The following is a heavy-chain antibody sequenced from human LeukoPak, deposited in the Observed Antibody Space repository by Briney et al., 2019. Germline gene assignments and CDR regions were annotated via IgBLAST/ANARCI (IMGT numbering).Heavy chain of an antibody. D-gene: IGHD4-11*01. CDR1: GYTFTDYW. Sequence: WASVKVSCKASGYTFTDYWIHWVRQAPGQGFEWMGCMNPNSGVTGYAQRFQGRVTMTRDTSINTAYMDLTSLTSDDTAVYYCARDPGYLQSDSWGQGTLVTVPS. J-gene: IGHJ4*02. CDR3: ARDPGYLQSDS. CDR2: MNPNSGVT. V-gene: IGHV1-2*02.